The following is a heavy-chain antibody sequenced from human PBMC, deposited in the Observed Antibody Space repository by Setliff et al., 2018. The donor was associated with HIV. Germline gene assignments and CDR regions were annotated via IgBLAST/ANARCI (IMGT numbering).Heavy chain of an antibody. CDR2: VNPNSGGT. J-gene: IGHJ3*02. CDR3: ARVSDSGYDHDAFDI. V-gene: IGHV1-2*02. Sequence: ASVQVSCKASGYTFTDYFIHWVRQAPGQGLEWMGWVNPNSGGTNYAQKFQGRVTMTRDTSISTAYMELSRLRSDDTAVYYCARVSDSGYDHDAFDIWGQGTMVTVSS. D-gene: IGHD5-12*01. CDR1: GYTFTDYF.